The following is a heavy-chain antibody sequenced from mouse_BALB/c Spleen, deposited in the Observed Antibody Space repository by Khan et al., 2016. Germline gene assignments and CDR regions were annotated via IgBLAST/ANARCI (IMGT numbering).Heavy chain of an antibody. CDR2: IYPGDGDT. CDR1: GYTFTSYW. Sequence: QVQLQQSGAELARPGASVKLSCKASGYTFTSYWMQWVKQRPGQGLEWIGAIYPGDGDTRYTQKFKGKATLTADKSSSTAYMQLSSLASEDSAVYDCASYYCSSYDYFDYWGQGTTLTVSS. V-gene: IGHV1-87*01. CDR3: ASYYCSSYDYFDY. J-gene: IGHJ2*01. D-gene: IGHD1-1*01.